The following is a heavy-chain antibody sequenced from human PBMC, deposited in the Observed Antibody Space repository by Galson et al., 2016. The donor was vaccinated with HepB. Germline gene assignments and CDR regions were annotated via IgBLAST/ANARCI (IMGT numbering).Heavy chain of an antibody. CDR2: IMPIFRTT. CDR1: GGTFSTYA. D-gene: IGHD5-12*01. V-gene: IGHV1-69*13. CDR3: AGRHSGYTGGYDY. Sequence: SVKVSCKASGGTFSTYAISWVRQAPGQGLEWMGGIMPIFRTTNYAQKFQGRVTITADESTSTACMELSSLRSEDTAVYYCAGRHSGYTGGYDYWGQGTLVTVSS. J-gene: IGHJ4*02.